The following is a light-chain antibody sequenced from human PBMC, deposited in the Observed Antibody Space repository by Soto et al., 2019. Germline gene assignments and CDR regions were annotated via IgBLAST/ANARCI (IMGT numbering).Light chain of an antibody. CDR1: QSLNRF. J-gene: IGKJ1*01. CDR3: QQSYITPWT. CDR2: ATS. V-gene: IGKV1-39*01. Sequence: DIQMTQSPSSLSASVGDRVTITCRASQSLNRFLSWYQQTPGKAPKVLIYATSILQSGVPSRFSGSGSGTDFTLTINNLQPEDCATYDCQQSYITPWTFGQGTTVEI.